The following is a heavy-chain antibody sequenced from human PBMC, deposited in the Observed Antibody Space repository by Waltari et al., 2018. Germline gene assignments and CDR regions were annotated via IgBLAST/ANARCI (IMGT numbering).Heavy chain of an antibody. CDR3: AREAGSGIDWYHDY. J-gene: IGHJ4*02. D-gene: IGHD3-9*01. CDR1: DFSITSGFS. CDR2: ISDSGTT. Sequence: QMQESGPGLVKPSETRSRMCSVSDFSITSGFSWGWLRQSPGKGLEWIGSISDSGTTSYNPSLQSRVTISIDTSKNQFSLKLGSVTAADTAVFYCAREAGSGIDWYHDYWGQGILVTVSS. V-gene: IGHV4-38-2*02.